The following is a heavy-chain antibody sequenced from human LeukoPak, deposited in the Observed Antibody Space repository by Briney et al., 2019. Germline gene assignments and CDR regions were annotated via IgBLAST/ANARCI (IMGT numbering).Heavy chain of an antibody. Sequence: GASVKLSCKASGGTFSSYAISWVRQAPGQGLEWMGGIIPIFSTANYTQKFQGRGTITTDESTSTAYMELSSLRSEDTAVYYCARDSAYCSSTSCYSDYWGQGPLVTVSS. CDR2: IIPIFSTA. CDR3: ARDSAYCSSTSCYSDY. J-gene: IGHJ4*02. D-gene: IGHD2-2*01. V-gene: IGHV1-69*05. CDR1: GGTFSSYA.